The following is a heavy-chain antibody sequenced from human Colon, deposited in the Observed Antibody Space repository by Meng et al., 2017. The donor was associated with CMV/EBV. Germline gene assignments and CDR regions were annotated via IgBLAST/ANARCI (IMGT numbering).Heavy chain of an antibody. CDR2: LDSGGVT. J-gene: IGHJ4*02. CDR3: ARDAYFNCANSDYFYPFQ. Sequence: FSVSNNYMTWVRQAPGKGLEWVSTLDSGGVTYYADSVKGRLTLSRDNSKNTVFLQVNSLTSEDTAVYFCARDAYFNCANSDYFYPFQWGQGTLVTVSS. CDR1: FSVSNNY. V-gene: IGHV3-53*01. D-gene: IGHD3-22*01.